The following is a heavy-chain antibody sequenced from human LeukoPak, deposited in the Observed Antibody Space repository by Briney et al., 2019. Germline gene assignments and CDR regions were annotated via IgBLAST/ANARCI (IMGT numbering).Heavy chain of an antibody. CDR1: GFTFGSYA. V-gene: IGHV3-23*01. D-gene: IGHD3-9*01. Sequence: PGGSLRLSCAASGFTFGSYAMSWVRQAPGKGLEWVSAISGSGGSTYYADSVKGRFTISRDNSKNTLYLQMNSLRAEDTAVYYCAKDPYAILTGYRYYFDYWGQGTLVTVSS. CDR3: AKDPYAILTGYRYYFDY. J-gene: IGHJ4*02. CDR2: ISGSGGST.